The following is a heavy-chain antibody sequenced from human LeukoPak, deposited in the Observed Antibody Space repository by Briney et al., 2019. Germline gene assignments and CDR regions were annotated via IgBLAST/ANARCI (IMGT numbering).Heavy chain of an antibody. CDR2: ISTYTGTP. V-gene: IGHV7-4-1*01. Sequence: ASVKVSCKASGYTFSSYTLSWLRQAPGQGLEWMGWISTYTGTPTYAQGFTGRFVFSLDSSVSTAYLQIDSLKAEDIAVYYCVRQYSGYESLYFDSWGQGTLVTVSS. CDR1: GYTFSSYT. J-gene: IGHJ4*02. CDR3: VRQYSGYESLYFDS. D-gene: IGHD5-12*01.